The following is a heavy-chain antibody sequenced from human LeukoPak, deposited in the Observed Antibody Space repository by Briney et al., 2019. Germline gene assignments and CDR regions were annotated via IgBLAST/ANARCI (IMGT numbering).Heavy chain of an antibody. J-gene: IGHJ6*03. CDR1: GGSFSGYY. Sequence: SETLSLTCAVYGGSFSGYYWSWIRQPPGKGLEWIGEINHSGSTNYNPSLKSRVTISVDTSKNQFSLKLSSVTAADTAVYYCARGEMKGFWSGYLVYYYYYMDVWGKGTTVTVSS. V-gene: IGHV4-34*01. D-gene: IGHD3-3*01. CDR3: ARGEMKGFWSGYLVYYYYYMDV. CDR2: INHSGST.